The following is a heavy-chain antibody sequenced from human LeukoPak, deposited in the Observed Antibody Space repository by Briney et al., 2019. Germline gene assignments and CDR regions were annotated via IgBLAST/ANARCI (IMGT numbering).Heavy chain of an antibody. D-gene: IGHD6-19*01. V-gene: IGHV4-59*01. Sequence: SETLSLTCAVSGGSISNYYWSWIRQAPGKRLEWIGFMHYSGNTNYNPSLQSRVTISTDTSNNHFSLKLSSVTAADTAVYYCARGSSSGWSSNWFDPWGQGTLVTVSS. J-gene: IGHJ5*02. CDR1: GGSISNYY. CDR3: ARGSSSGWSSNWFDP. CDR2: MHYSGNT.